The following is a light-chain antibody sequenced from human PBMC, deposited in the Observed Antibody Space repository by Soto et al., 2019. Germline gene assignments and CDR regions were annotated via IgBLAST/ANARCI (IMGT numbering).Light chain of an antibody. CDR1: QSVLYSSNEKNY. Sequence: DIVMTQSPDSLAVSLGERATINCKSSQSVLYSSNEKNYLAWYQQKPGQAPRLLIYGASSRATGIPDRFSGSGSGTDFTLTISRLEPEDFAVYYCQQYGSSPETVGQGTKVDI. J-gene: IGKJ1*01. CDR2: GAS. V-gene: IGKV3-20*01. CDR3: QQYGSSPET.